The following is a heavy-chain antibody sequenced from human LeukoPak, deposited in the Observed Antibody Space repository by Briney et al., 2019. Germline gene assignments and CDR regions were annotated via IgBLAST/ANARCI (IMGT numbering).Heavy chain of an antibody. CDR1: GYSFTSYG. CDR2: ISAYNGNT. V-gene: IGHV1-18*01. D-gene: IGHD2-15*01. Sequence: ASVKVSCKASGYSFTSYGISWVRQAPGQGLEWMGWISAYNGNTNYAQKLQGRVTMTTDTSTSTAYMELRSLRSGDTAVYYCARQPDHCSGGSSYYMDVWGKGTTVTVSS. J-gene: IGHJ6*03. CDR3: ARQPDHCSGGSSYYMDV.